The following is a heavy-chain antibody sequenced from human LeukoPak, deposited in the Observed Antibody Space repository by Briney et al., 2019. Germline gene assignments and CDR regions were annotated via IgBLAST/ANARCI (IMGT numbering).Heavy chain of an antibody. D-gene: IGHD6-13*01. Sequence: GGSLRLSCAASGCRFSSQWMSWVRQAPGKGLEWVAIVNQGGTGKYYVGSVKGRFTISRDNAENSLYLQMNSLRAEDTAVYYCARGHSSSWYPVPKPPFDYWGQGTLVTVSS. CDR3: ARGHSSSWYPVPKPPFDY. CDR1: GCRFSSQW. V-gene: IGHV3-7*01. J-gene: IGHJ4*02. CDR2: VNQGGTGK.